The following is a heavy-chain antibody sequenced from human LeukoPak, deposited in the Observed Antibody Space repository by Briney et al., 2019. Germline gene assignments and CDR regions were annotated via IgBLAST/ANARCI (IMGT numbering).Heavy chain of an antibody. Sequence: SETLSLTCAVYGGSFSGYYWNWIRQPAGKGLEWIGEINHSGSTNYNPSLKSRVTISVDTSKNQFSLKLSSVTAADTAVYYCARLLYRGGNFDYWGQGTLVTVSS. CDR1: GGSFSGYY. CDR2: INHSGST. CDR3: ARLLYRGGNFDY. J-gene: IGHJ4*02. D-gene: IGHD2-2*02. V-gene: IGHV4-34*01.